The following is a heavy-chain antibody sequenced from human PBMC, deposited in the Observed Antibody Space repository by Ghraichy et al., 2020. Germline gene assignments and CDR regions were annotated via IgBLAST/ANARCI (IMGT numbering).Heavy chain of an antibody. CDR2: TRTIGNSYTT. V-gene: IGHV3-72*01. J-gene: IGHJ6*02. CDR3: VRDTLYGDYRVSMDV. D-gene: IGHD4-17*01. Sequence: GESLNISCATSRFTFSDHYMDWVRQAPGKGLEWVGRTRTIGNSYTTQYAASVKGRFSISRDDSKNTLYLQMNSLKTEDTAVYYCVRDTLYGDYRVSMDVWGQGTTVTVSS. CDR1: RFTFSDHY.